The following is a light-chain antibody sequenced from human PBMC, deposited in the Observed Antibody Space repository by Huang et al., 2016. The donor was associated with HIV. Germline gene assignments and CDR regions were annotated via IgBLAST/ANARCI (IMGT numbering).Light chain of an antibody. V-gene: IGKV1-39*01. CDR1: QGIGSY. J-gene: IGKJ4*01. Sequence: DIQMTQSPSSLSASIGDRVTITCRASQGIGSYLNWYQQIPGKTPKLLIYAASTLQSGVPSRFGSSGSRTDFTLTISGLQPEDFATYCYQQSYSTFTFGGGTKVEIK. CDR3: QQSYSTFT. CDR2: AAS.